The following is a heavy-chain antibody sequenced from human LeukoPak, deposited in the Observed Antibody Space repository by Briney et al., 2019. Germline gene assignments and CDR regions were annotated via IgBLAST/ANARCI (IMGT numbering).Heavy chain of an antibody. Sequence: GGSLRLSCAASGFTVSSIYMSWVRQAPGKGLEWVSVIYSAGNTYYADSVKGRFTISRDYSKTMLYLKMNSLRADDTAVYYCASGGYGDYVLNYWGQGTLVTVSS. V-gene: IGHV3-53*01. CDR1: GFTVSSIY. D-gene: IGHD4-17*01. CDR2: IYSAGNT. J-gene: IGHJ4*02. CDR3: ASGGYGDYVLNY.